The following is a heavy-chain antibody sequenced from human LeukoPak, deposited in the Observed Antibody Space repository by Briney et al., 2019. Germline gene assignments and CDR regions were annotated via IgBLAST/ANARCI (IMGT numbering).Heavy chain of an antibody. Sequence: GGSLRLSCAASGFTFSTYAMTWVRQAPGKGLEWVSVISGSGGSTFYADSVKGRITISRDNSKNTLYLQMNSLRAEDTAVYYCAQGLTYCYDSGGYSVLDNCGQGTLVTVSS. CDR2: ISGSGGST. CDR1: GFTFSTYA. D-gene: IGHD3-22*01. J-gene: IGHJ4*02. V-gene: IGHV3-23*01. CDR3: AQGLTYCYDSGGYSVLDN.